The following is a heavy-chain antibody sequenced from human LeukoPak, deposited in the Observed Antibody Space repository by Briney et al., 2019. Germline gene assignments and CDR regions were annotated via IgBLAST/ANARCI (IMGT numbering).Heavy chain of an antibody. J-gene: IGHJ4*02. Sequence: SGGSLRLSCAASRFTVSSNYMSWVRQAPGKGLEWVSTISVGAEYIFYADSVKGRFTISRDDSNNALYLQMHSLRAEDTALYYCASGPPFLKYFEYWGQGTLVTVSS. CDR2: ISVGAEYI. CDR3: ASGPPFLKYFEY. V-gene: IGHV3-23*01. D-gene: IGHD3-3*01. CDR1: RFTVSSNY.